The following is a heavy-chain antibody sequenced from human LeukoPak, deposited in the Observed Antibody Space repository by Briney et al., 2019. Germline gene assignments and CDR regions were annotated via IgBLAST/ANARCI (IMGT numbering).Heavy chain of an antibody. Sequence: GGSLRLSCAASGFTFSSYAMSWVRQAPGKGLEWVSAISGSGGSTYYADSVKGRFTISRDNSKNTLYLQMNSLRAEDTAVYYCAKDSPDKYSSSWQNDAFDIWGLGTMVTVSS. CDR2: ISGSGGST. J-gene: IGHJ3*02. CDR3: AKDSPDKYSSSWQNDAFDI. CDR1: GFTFSSYA. V-gene: IGHV3-23*01. D-gene: IGHD6-13*01.